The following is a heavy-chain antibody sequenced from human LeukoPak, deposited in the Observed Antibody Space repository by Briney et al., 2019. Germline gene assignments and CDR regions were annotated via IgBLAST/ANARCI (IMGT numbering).Heavy chain of an antibody. CDR3: AGDMAAAGFNWFDP. CDR1: GFTFDDYG. J-gene: IGHJ5*02. V-gene: IGHV3-20*04. Sequence: PGGSLRLSCAASGFTFDDYGMSWVRHAPGKGLEWVSGINWNGGSTGYADSVKGRFTISRDNAKNSLYLQMNSLRAEDTALYYCAGDMAAAGFNWFDPWGQGTLVTVSS. CDR2: INWNGGST. D-gene: IGHD6-13*01.